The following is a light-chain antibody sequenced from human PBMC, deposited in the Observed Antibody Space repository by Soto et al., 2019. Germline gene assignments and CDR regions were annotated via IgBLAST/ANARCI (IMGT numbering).Light chain of an antibody. CDR3: QQYHTWPIT. CDR1: QSVSNY. J-gene: IGKJ4*01. CDR2: DAS. Sequence: EIVLTQSPATLSLSPWERATLSCRASQSVSNYLAWYQQKPGQAPRLLIYDASNRATGIPARFSGSGSGTDFSLTISSLEPEDFAVYYCQQYHTWPITFGGGTKVDIK. V-gene: IGKV3-11*01.